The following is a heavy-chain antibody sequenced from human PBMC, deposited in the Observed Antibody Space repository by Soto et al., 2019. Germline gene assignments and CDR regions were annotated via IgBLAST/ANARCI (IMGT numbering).Heavy chain of an antibody. V-gene: IGHV4-31*03. Sequence: QVQLQESGPGLVKPSQTLSLTCTVSGGSISSGGYYWSWIRQHPGKGLEWIGYIYYSGSTYYNPSLKSRVTISVDTSKNQFSLKLSSVTAADTAVYYCARAKKGIAAAENWFYPWGQGTLVTVSS. J-gene: IGHJ5*02. CDR3: ARAKKGIAAAENWFYP. CDR1: GGSISSGGYY. CDR2: IYYSGST. D-gene: IGHD6-13*01.